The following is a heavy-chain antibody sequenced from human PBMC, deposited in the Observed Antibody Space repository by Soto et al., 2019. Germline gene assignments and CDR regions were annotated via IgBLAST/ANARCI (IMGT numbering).Heavy chain of an antibody. V-gene: IGHV1-69*06. CDR3: ARDSFXTTVTNRLGSYYYGMDV. CDR2: IIPIFGTA. Sequence: SVKVSCKASGGTFSSYAISWVRQAPGQGLEWMGGIIPIFGTANYAQKFQGRVTITADKSTSTAYMELSSLRSEDTAVYYCARDSFXTTVTNRLGSYYYGMDVWGQGTTVTVSS. D-gene: IGHD4-4*01. CDR1: GGTFSSYA. J-gene: IGHJ6*02.